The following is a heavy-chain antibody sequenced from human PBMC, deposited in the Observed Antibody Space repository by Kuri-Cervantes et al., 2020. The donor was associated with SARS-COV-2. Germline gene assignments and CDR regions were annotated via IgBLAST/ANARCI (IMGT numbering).Heavy chain of an antibody. Sequence: SVKVSCKASGGTFSSYAISWVRQAPGQGLEWMGGIIPIFGTANYAQKFQGRVTITADESTSTAYMELSSLRSDDTAVYYCARRLWSGYSYGFGVGWFDPWGQGTLVTVSS. CDR2: IIPIFGTA. V-gene: IGHV1-69*13. CDR3: ARRLWSGYSYGFGVGWFDP. J-gene: IGHJ5*02. D-gene: IGHD5-18*01. CDR1: GGTFSSYA.